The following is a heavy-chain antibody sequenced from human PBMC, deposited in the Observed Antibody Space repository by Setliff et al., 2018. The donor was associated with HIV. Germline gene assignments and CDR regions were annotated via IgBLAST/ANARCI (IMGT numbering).Heavy chain of an antibody. CDR1: GGSISSSSYY. Sequence: SETLSLTCTVSGGSISSSSYYWGWIRQPPRKGLEWIGSFYYSGSTYYNPSFKSRVTISVDTSENQFSLKLRSVTAADTALYYCARGRYRSRWYASDHYYIDVWGKGTTVTVSS. CDR3: ARGRYRSRWYASDHYYIDV. J-gene: IGHJ6*03. CDR2: FYYSGST. V-gene: IGHV4-39*01. D-gene: IGHD6-13*01.